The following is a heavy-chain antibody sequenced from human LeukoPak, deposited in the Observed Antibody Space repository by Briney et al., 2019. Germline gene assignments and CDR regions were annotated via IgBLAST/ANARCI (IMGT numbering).Heavy chain of an antibody. Sequence: SETLSLTCTVSGGSISSTTYYWGWIRQPPGKGLEWIGSIYYSGTTNYNPSLKSRVTISVDTSKNQFSLKLSSVTAADTAVYYCARDHLGYCSSTSCSYYYYGMDVWGQGTTVTVSS. J-gene: IGHJ6*02. CDR2: IYYSGTT. CDR3: ARDHLGYCSSTSCSYYYYGMDV. D-gene: IGHD2-2*01. V-gene: IGHV4-39*07. CDR1: GGSISSTTYY.